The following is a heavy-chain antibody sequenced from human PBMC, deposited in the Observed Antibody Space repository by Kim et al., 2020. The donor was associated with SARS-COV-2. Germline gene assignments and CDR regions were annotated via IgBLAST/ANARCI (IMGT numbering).Heavy chain of an antibody. CDR3: ARDERITIISPGAFNM. J-gene: IGHJ3*02. Sequence: GSLRLSCAASGFTFSSYWMHWVRQAPGKGLVWVSRINIDGTTNYADSVQGRFTISRYNAKSTLYLQMNSLSAEDTAVYYCARDERITIISPGAFNMWGQ. CDR1: GFTFSSYW. CDR2: INIDGTT. D-gene: IGHD1-20*01. V-gene: IGHV3-74*01.